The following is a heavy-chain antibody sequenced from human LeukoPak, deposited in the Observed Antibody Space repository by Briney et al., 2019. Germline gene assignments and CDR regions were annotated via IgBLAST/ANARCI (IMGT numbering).Heavy chain of an antibody. CDR1: GFTFSSHW. CDR3: ARSQLSYYYYYMDV. V-gene: IGHV3-74*01. J-gene: IGHJ6*03. CDR2: INSDGSST. Sequence: PGGSLRLSCAASGFTFSSHWMHWVRQAPGKGLVWVSRINSDGSSTNYADSVKGRFTISRDNAKNTLYLQMNSLRAEDTAVYYCARSQLSYYYYYMDVWGKGTTVTVSS. D-gene: IGHD1-1*01.